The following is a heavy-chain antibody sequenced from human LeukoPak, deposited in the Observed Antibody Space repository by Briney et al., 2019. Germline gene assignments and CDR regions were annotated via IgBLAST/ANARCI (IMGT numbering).Heavy chain of an antibody. D-gene: IGHD3-22*01. Sequence: GGSLRLSCAASGFTFSTYYMSWVRQAPGKGLEWVAYISGGGSETFYADSLKGRFTIFRDNARNTVSLQMNSLSAEDTAVYYCARESVVGYGSFDYWGQGTLVTVSS. CDR1: GFTFSTYY. V-gene: IGHV3-7*03. J-gene: IGHJ4*02. CDR3: ARESVVGYGSFDY. CDR2: ISGGGSET.